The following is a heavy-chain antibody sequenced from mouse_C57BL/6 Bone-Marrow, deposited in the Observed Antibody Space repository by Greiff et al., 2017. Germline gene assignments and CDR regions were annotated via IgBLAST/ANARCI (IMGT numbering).Heavy chain of an antibody. D-gene: IGHD1-1*01. CDR2: IYPGSGST. J-gene: IGHJ2*01. V-gene: IGHV1-55*01. CDR1: GYTFTSYW. Sequence: QVQLQQPGAELVKPGASVKMSCKASGYTFTSYWITWVKQRPGQGLEWIGDIYPGSGSTNYNEKFKIKATLTVDTSSSTAYMHISSLTSEDSAVYYCASGFITTASEYFDYWGQGTTLTVSS. CDR3: ASGFITTASEYFDY.